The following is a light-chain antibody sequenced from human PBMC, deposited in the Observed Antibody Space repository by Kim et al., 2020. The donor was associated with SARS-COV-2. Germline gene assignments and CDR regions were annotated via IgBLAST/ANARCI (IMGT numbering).Light chain of an antibody. V-gene: IGLV4-69*01. CDR2: LNSDGSH. CDR3: QTWGTGIWV. CDR1: SGDSRYA. J-gene: IGLJ3*02. Sequence: ASVKLICSRSSGDSRYANAWHQQQPEKGRGCLRRLNSDGSHSKGDGIPDRFSGSSSGAERYLTIAGLQSEDEADYYCQTWGTGIWVFGGGTKLTVL.